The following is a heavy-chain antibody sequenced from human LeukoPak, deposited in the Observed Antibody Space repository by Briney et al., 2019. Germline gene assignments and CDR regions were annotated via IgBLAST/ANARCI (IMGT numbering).Heavy chain of an antibody. V-gene: IGHV3-48*03. CDR1: GFTFSSYV. CDR2: ISSSGSTI. CDR3: AREGYCSSTSCVYGMDV. Sequence: GGSLRLSCAASGFTFSSYVMNWVRQAPGKGLEWVSYISSSGSTIYYADSVKGRFTISRDNAKNSLYLQMNSLRAEDTAVYYCAREGYCSSTSCVYGMDVWGQGTTVTVSS. J-gene: IGHJ6*02. D-gene: IGHD2-2*01.